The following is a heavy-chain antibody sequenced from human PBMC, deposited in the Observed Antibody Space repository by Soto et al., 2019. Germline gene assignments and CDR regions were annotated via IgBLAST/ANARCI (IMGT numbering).Heavy chain of an antibody. CDR3: ARDDLAMVNYYYGMDG. CDR1: GLTCSPYG. D-gene: IGHD5-18*01. Sequence: QVQLVESGGGVVQPGRSLRLSCAASGLTCSPYGMHWVRQAPGKGLEWVACIWYDGSNKYYADSVKSRFTISRDNSKNPLYLHMNSPRADDTAVYYCARDDLAMVNYYYGMDGWGQGTTVTVSS. J-gene: IGHJ6*02. CDR2: IWYDGSNK. V-gene: IGHV3-33*01.